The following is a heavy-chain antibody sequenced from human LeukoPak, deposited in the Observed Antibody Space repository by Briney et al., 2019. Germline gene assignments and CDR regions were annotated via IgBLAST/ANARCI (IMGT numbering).Heavy chain of an antibody. V-gene: IGHV4-61*05. D-gene: IGHD4-23*01. CDR3: ASLRGGNFQFDY. CDR1: GGSIDSTSYF. CDR2: IYYSGST. Sequence: PSETLSLTCSVSGGSIDSTSYFWGWVRQPPGKGLEWIGYIYYSGSTNYNPSLKSRVTISIDTSKNQFSLKLSSVTAADTAVYYCASLRGGNFQFDYWGQGTLVTVSS. J-gene: IGHJ4*02.